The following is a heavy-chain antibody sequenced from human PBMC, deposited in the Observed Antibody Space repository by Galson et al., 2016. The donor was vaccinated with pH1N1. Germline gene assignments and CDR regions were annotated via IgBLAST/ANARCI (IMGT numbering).Heavy chain of an antibody. CDR1: GASMDLDLHY. CDR3: AKGLNY. J-gene: IGHJ4*02. Sequence: TLSLTCSVSGASMDLDLHYWSWIRQVPGRGLEWLAYIYYSGLSSYNPSLKSRLTISVDKSKNQFSLRLTSLTVADTAVYFCAKGLNYWGQGALVTVSS. V-gene: IGHV4-31*03. CDR2: IYYSGLS.